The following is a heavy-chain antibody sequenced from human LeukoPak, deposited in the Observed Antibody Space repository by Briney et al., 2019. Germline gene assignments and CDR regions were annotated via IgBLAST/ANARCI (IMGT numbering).Heavy chain of an antibody. Sequence: GGSLRLSCAASGFTVSSNYMSWVRQAPAKGLEGVAVIYSGGSTYYADSVKGRFTISRDNSKNALYLQMSSLRAEDTAVYYCAKVRVEYSSTDDSWGQGTLVTVSS. CDR1: GFTVSSNY. CDR3: AKVRVEYSSTDDS. D-gene: IGHD6-6*01. CDR2: IYSGGST. V-gene: IGHV3-66*01. J-gene: IGHJ5*01.